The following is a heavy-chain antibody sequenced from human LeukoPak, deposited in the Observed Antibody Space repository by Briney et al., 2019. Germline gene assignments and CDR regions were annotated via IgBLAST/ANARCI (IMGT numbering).Heavy chain of an antibody. J-gene: IGHJ4*02. CDR2: IRYDGSNK. Sequence: PGGSLRLSCAASGFTFSSYGMHWVCQAPGKGLEWVAFIRYDGSNKYYADSVKGRFTISRDNSKNTLYLQMNSLRAEDTAVYYCAKGRRIVVVPAALHYWGQGTLVTVSS. CDR1: GFTFSSYG. CDR3: AKGRRIVVVPAALHY. D-gene: IGHD2-2*01. V-gene: IGHV3-30*02.